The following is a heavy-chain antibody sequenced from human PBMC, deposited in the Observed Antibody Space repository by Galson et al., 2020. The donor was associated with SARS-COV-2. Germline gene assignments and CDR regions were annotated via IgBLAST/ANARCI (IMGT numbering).Heavy chain of an antibody. CDR1: GVSISNYY. CDR3: ARGGSGNSEFEF. CDR2: ISYSGYT. V-gene: IGHV4-59*01. Sequence: SQTLSLTCSVSGVSISNYYWNWIRKPPGKGLEWIGYISYSGYTNYNPSLRSRVTISGDTSENQISLKLTSVTAADTAVYYCARGGSGNSEFEFWGQGTLVAVSS. J-gene: IGHJ4*02. D-gene: IGHD3-3*01.